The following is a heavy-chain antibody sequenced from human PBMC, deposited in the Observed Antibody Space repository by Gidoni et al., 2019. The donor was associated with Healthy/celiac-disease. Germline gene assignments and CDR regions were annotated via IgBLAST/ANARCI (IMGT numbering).Heavy chain of an antibody. V-gene: IGHV4-34*01. D-gene: IGHD3-10*01. CDR2: INHSGST. J-gene: IGHJ5*02. CDR1: GGSFSGYY. Sequence: QVQLQQWGAGLLKPSETLSLTCAVYGGSFSGYYWSWIRQPPGKGLEWIGEINHSGSTNYNPSLKSRVTISVDTSKNQFSLKLSSVTAADTAVYYCARVGPMVRGVIMVRRWFDPWGQGTLVTVSS. CDR3: ARVGPMVRGVIMVRRWFDP.